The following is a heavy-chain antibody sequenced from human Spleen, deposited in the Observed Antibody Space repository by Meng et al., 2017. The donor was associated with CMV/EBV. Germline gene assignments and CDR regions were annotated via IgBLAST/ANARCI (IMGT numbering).Heavy chain of an antibody. V-gene: IGHV3-33*06. CDR1: GFTFSNFW. CDR2: MWYDGSNK. D-gene: IGHD2-15*01. J-gene: IGHJ6*02. Sequence: GGSLRLSCVASGFTFSNFWMDWVRQAPGKGLEWVAVMWYDGSNKYYADSVKGRFTISRDISKNTLFLQMDSLRAEDTAVYYCAKCFQSGASYYYGMDVWGQGTTVTVSS. CDR3: AKCFQSGASYYYGMDV.